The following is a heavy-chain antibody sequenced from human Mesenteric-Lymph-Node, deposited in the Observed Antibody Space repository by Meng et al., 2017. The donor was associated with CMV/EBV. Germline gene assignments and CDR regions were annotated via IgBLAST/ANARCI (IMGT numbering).Heavy chain of an antibody. CDR3: ARAITMVRGGPYYYYYGMDV. CDR2: IYYSGST. Sequence: SETLSLTCTVSGGSISSYYWSWIRQPPGKGLEWIGSIYYSGSTYYNPSLQSRVTMSVDTSKNQFSLNLSSVTAADTAVYYCARAITMVRGGPYYYYYGMDVWGQGTTVTVSS. D-gene: IGHD3-10*01. CDR1: GGSISSYY. J-gene: IGHJ6*02. V-gene: IGHV4-59*04.